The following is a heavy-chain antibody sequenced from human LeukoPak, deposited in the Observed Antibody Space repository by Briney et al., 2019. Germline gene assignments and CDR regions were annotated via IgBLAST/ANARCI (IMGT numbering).Heavy chain of an antibody. V-gene: IGHV3-66*01. CDR2: IYSGGST. D-gene: IGHD2-15*01. CDR3: ARVREIVVVVAATSQPLDY. J-gene: IGHJ4*02. CDR1: GFTVSNNY. Sequence: GGSLRLSCAASGFTVSNNYMSWVRQAPGKGLEWVSLIYSGGSTSYADSVKGRFTISRDNSKNSLYLQMNSLRAEDTAVYYCARVREIVVVVAATSQPLDYWGQGTLVTVSS.